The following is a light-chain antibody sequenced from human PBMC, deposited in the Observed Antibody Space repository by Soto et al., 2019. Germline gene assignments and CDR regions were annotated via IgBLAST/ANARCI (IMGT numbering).Light chain of an antibody. CDR1: QSVSSN. Sequence: EIVMTQSPATLSVSPGVRATLSCRASQSVSSNLAWYQQKPGQAPRLLIYGASTRATGFPARFSGSGSGTEFTLTISSLQSEDFAVYYCQQYKNWPLTFGGGTKVDIK. CDR3: QQYKNWPLT. CDR2: GAS. J-gene: IGKJ4*01. V-gene: IGKV3-15*01.